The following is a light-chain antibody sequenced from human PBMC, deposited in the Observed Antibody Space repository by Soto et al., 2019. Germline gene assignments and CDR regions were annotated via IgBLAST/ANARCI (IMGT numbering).Light chain of an antibody. CDR2: DDD. V-gene: IGLV6-57*04. Sequence: NFMLTQPHSVSESPGKTVTVSCTRNNGSIASNYVQWYQQRPGSAPTTVIYDDDQRPSGVPDRFSGSIDSSSNSASLTISGLKTDDEADYYCQSYDNNNFWVFGGGTKVTVL. CDR1: NGSIASNY. CDR3: QSYDNNNFWV. J-gene: IGLJ3*02.